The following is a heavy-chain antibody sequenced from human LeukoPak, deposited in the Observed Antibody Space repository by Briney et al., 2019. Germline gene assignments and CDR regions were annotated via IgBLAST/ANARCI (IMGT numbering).Heavy chain of an antibody. CDR3: ARDRGSGSYYDY. V-gene: IGHV3-48*03. D-gene: IGHD3-10*01. CDR1: GFTFSNYD. J-gene: IGHJ4*02. CDR2: ISSSGSTI. Sequence: GRSLRLSCAASGFTFSNYDMNWVRQAPGKGLEWISYISSSGSTIYYADSVKGRFTISRDNAKNSLHLQMNSLRAEDTAVYYCARDRGSGSYYDYWGQGTLVTVSS.